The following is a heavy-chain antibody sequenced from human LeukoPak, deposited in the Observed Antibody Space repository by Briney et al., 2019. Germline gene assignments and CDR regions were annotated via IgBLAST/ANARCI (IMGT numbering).Heavy chain of an antibody. CDR3: ASRYNWNHFDY. Sequence: GXXSXXCXVSGGSISKTNWWSWVRPSPGTGLEWIGEIWHSGYTNYNPSLKSRVTISVDTSKNQFSLRLTSVTAADTAIYYCASRYNWNHFDYWGHGTLVTVSS. CDR1: GGSISKTNW. D-gene: IGHD1-20*01. J-gene: IGHJ4*01. V-gene: IGHV4-4*02. CDR2: IWHSGYT.